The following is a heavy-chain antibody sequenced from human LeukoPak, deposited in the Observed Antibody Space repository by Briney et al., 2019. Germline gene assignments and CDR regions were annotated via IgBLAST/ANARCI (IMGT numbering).Heavy chain of an antibody. D-gene: IGHD3-22*01. CDR3: AKTAMIVA. CDR1: GFTFSSCA. V-gene: IGHV3-23*01. Sequence: GGSLRLSCAASGFTFSSCAMTWVRQAPGKGLEWVSVISGSGGGTYYADSVKGRFTISRDNSKNTLYLQMNSLRAEDTAAYYCAKTAMIVAWGQGTLVTVSS. J-gene: IGHJ4*02. CDR2: ISGSGGGT.